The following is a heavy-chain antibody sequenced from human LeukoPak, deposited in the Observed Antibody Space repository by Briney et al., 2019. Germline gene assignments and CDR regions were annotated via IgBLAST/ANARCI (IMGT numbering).Heavy chain of an antibody. CDR2: ISTSGST. CDR1: GYSISSGTYY. D-gene: IGHD2-2*01. V-gene: IGHV4-61*02. CDR3: ARFTGYCSGTSCYPNAFDI. J-gene: IGHJ3*02. Sequence: SETLSLTCTVSGYSISSGTYYWTWIRQPAGKGLEWIGRISTSGSTNYNPSLKSRVTISLDTSKNQFSLKLSSVTAADTAVFYCARFTGYCSGTSCYPNAFDIWGQGTMVTVSS.